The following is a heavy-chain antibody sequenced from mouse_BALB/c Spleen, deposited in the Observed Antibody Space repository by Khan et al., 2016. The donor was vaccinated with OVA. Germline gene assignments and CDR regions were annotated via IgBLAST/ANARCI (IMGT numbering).Heavy chain of an antibody. CDR2: IYPGDGDT. CDR1: GYAFSNYW. CDR3: ARSGYDYFAY. D-gene: IGHD2-14*01. V-gene: IGHV1-80*01. Sequence: QVQLKESGAELVRPGSSVKISCKASGYAFSNYWMNWVKQRPGQGLEWIGQIYPGDGDTSFNGKFSGKATLTADKSSSTAYMQLSSLTSEDSAVYFCARSGYDYFAYWGQGTLVTVSA. J-gene: IGHJ3*01.